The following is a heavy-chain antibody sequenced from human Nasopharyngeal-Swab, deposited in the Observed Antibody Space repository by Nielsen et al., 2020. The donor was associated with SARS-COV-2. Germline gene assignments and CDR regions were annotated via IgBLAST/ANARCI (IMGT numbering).Heavy chain of an antibody. J-gene: IGHJ6*02. CDR3: ARGQYGDEVFYYYGMDV. CDR1: GFTFSSYW. CDR2: IKQDGSEK. V-gene: IGHV3-7*01. D-gene: IGHD4-17*01. Sequence: GGSLRLSCAASGFTFSSYWMSWVRQAPGKGLEWVANIKQDGSEKYYVDSVKGRFTISRDNAKNSLNLQMNSLRAEDTAVYYCARGQYGDEVFYYYGMDVWGQGTTVTVSS.